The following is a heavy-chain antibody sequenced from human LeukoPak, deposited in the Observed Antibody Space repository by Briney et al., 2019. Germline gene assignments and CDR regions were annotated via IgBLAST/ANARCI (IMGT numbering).Heavy chain of an antibody. Sequence: ASVKVSCKASGYTFTSYGISWVRRAPGQGLEWMGWISAYNGNTNYAQKLQGRVTMTTDTSTSTAYMELRSLRSDDTAVYYCARGGVTMIAFSTHDYWGQGTLVTVSS. CDR1: GYTFTSYG. J-gene: IGHJ4*02. CDR2: ISAYNGNT. V-gene: IGHV1-18*01. CDR3: ARGGVTMIAFSTHDY. D-gene: IGHD3-22*01.